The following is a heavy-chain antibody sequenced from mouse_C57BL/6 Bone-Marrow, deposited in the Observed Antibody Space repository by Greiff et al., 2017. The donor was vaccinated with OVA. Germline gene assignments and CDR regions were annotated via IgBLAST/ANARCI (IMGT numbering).Heavy chain of an antibody. Sequence: EVKLMESGPELVKPGDSVKISCKASGYSFTGYFMNWVMQSHGKSLEWIGRINPYNGDTFYNQKFKGKATLTVDKSSSTAHMELRSLTSEDSAVYYCARLYGSSYYFDYWGQGTTLTVSS. CDR2: INPYNGDT. V-gene: IGHV1-20*01. CDR3: ARLYGSSYYFDY. D-gene: IGHD1-1*01. J-gene: IGHJ2*01. CDR1: GYSFTGYF.